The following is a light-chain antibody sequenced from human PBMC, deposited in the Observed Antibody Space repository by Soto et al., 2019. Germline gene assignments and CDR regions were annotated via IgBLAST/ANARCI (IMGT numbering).Light chain of an antibody. CDR1: SSDVGAYNP. CDR3: CSFAGGRNV. CDR2: EVS. V-gene: IGLV2-23*02. J-gene: IGLJ1*01. Sequence: QSVLTQPASVSGSPGQSITISCSGTSSDVGAYNPVSWYQQFPGKAPKLMIFEVSQRPSGVSSRFSGSKSGSTASLTISGLQADDEADYYCCSFAGGRNVFGTGTKVTVL.